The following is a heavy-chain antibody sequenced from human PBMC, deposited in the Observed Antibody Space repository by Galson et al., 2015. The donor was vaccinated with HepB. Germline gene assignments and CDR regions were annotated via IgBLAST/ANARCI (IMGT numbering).Heavy chain of an antibody. Sequence: SLRLSCAASGFTFSSYNMNWVRQAPGKGLEGVSSITTGSDYVYYADSVKGRFIISRDNAKNSLYLQMNSLRADDTALSYCARDGGKAVAGTWWFDPWGQGTLVTVSS. CDR3: ARDGGKAVAGTWWFDP. CDR1: GFTFSSYN. V-gene: IGHV3-21*06. J-gene: IGHJ5*02. CDR2: ITTGSDYV. D-gene: IGHD6-19*01.